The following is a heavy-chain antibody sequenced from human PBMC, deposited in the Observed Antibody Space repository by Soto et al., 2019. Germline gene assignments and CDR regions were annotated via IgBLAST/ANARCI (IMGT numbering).Heavy chain of an antibody. CDR1: GFTFSSYA. V-gene: IGHV3-23*01. J-gene: IGHJ4*02. D-gene: IGHD6-25*01. Sequence: EVQLLESGGGLVQPGRSLRLSCAASGFTFSSYAMSWVRQAPGKGLEWLSAISGSGGTTYYAASVKGRFTISRDNANNTQFLQTNSLRAEDTAVYYCAKFFGETGGSSGWPWAFHSWGQGTVVTVSS. CDR2: ISGSGGTT. CDR3: AKFFGETGGSSGWPWAFHS.